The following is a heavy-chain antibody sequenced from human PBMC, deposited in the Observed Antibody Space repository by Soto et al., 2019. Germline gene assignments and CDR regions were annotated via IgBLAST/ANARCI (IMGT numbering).Heavy chain of an antibody. V-gene: IGHV1-2*04. D-gene: IGHD3-3*01. CDR3: ARGGSLTYYDFWSGYYYGVGFDV. Sequence: ASVEVSSKSSGYSLTSYSCGITWVRPAPGQGLEWMGWINTHNGKTYYAQKFQGWVTMTRDTSISTAYMELSRLRSDDTAVYYCARGGSLTYYDFWSGYYYGVGFDVWGQGTMVNVSS. CDR1: GYSLTSYS. CDR2: INTHNGKT. J-gene: IGHJ3*01.